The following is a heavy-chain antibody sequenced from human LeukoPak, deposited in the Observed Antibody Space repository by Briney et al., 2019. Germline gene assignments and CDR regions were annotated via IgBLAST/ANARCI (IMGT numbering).Heavy chain of an antibody. J-gene: IGHJ4*02. V-gene: IGHV3-48*02. Sequence: PGGSLRLSCAASGFTFSSYSMNWVRQAPGKGLEWVSYISSSSSTIYYADPVKGRFTISRDNAKNSLYLQMNSLRDEDTAVYYCARVNYYGSGSYSLDYWGQGTLVTVSS. CDR2: ISSSSSTI. CDR3: ARVNYYGSGSYSLDY. D-gene: IGHD3-10*01. CDR1: GFTFSSYS.